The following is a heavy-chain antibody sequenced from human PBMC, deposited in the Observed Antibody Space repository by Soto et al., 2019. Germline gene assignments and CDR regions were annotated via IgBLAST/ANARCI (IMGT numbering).Heavy chain of an antibody. CDR1: GYTFTSYD. D-gene: IGHD3-3*01. CDR2: MDPNSGST. Sequence: QAQLVQSGAEVKKPGASVKVSCKASGYTFTSYDINWVRQAPGQGLEWLGWMDPNSGSTGYAQNFKGRATMTRNNSINTAHMELSSVRSEDAAVYYCARERKFDFWRKGLDVWGQGTTVTVSS. CDR3: ARERKFDFWRKGLDV. V-gene: IGHV1-8*01. J-gene: IGHJ6*02.